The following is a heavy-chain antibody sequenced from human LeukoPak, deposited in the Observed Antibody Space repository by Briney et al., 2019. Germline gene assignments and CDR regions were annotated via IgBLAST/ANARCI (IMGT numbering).Heavy chain of an antibody. Sequence: PGGSLRLSCAASGFTFSSHEMNWVRQAPGKGLEWIAYISSTGRTIYYADSVKGRFTISRDNAKGSVYLQMSSLRAEDTAVYYCATYTHWVAGDVWGQGTTVTVSS. D-gene: IGHD3-16*01. CDR3: ATYTHWVAGDV. J-gene: IGHJ6*02. CDR2: ISSTGRTI. V-gene: IGHV3-48*03. CDR1: GFTFSSHE.